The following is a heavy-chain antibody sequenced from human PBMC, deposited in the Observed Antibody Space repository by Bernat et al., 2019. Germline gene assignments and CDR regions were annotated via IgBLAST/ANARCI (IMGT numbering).Heavy chain of an antibody. J-gene: IGHJ4*02. V-gene: IGHV3-30-3*01. CDR3: AGDGGLVDDSGGYYRRIVDY. CDR2: ISYDGSNK. Sequence: QVQLVESGGGVVQPGRSLRLSCAASGFTFSSYAMHWVRQAPGKGLEWVAVISYDGSNKYYADSVKGRFTISRDNSKDTLYLQMNSLRAEETAVYYCAGDGGLVDDSGGYYRRIVDYWGQGTLVTVSS. D-gene: IGHD3-22*01. CDR1: GFTFSSYA.